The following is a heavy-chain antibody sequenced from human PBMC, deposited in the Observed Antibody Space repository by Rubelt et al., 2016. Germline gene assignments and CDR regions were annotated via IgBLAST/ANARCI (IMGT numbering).Heavy chain of an antibody. V-gene: IGHV1-69*01. D-gene: IGHD3-3*01. CDR1: GGTFSSYA. J-gene: IGHJ5*02. CDR2: LIHTIGTA. CDR3: ATGGDFGVVIPNWFDP. Sequence: QVQLVQSGAEVKKPGSSVKVSCKASGGTFSSYAISGVRQAPGQGLEWMGGLIHTIGTANYAQKFQGRVTITADESTSTAYMELSSLRSEDTAVYYCATGGDFGVVIPNWFDPWGQGTLVTVSS.